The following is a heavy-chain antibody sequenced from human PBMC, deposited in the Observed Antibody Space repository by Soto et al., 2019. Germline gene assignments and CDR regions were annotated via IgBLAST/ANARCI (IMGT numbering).Heavy chain of an antibody. CDR1: AFIFRCAW. D-gene: IGHD3-10*01. Sequence: GGCLRFSCVGSAFIFRCAWVRGVRQATGKGLERAGRIASARAGGSSDYAAPRKGRCTVSRDDSKNTVYLQMNSLKIDDTTVYYCLGSWRDPRGQGTLVTRSS. CDR3: LGSWRDP. CDR2: IASARAGGSS. J-gene: IGHJ5*02. V-gene: IGHV3-15*04.